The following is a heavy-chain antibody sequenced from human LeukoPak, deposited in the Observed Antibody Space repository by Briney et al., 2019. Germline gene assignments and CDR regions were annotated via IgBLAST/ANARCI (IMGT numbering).Heavy chain of an antibody. CDR2: IYYSGDT. J-gene: IGHJ4*02. CDR3: ARDVAGNTFDY. D-gene: IGHD5-12*01. V-gene: IGHV4-39*07. Sequence: SETLSLTCTGSGGSISSSNYYRGWTRQPPGKGLEWLGSIYYSGDTYNNPPLKSRVTISVDTAKSQFSLRLTSMTAADTAVYYCARDVAGNTFDYWGQGTLVTVSS. CDR1: GGSISSSNYY.